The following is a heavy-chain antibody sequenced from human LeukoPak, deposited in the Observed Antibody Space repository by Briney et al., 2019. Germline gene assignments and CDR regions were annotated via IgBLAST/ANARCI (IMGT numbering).Heavy chain of an antibody. V-gene: IGHV1-69*05. CDR3: ARAPGTTNYYYYYYMDV. J-gene: IGHJ6*03. Sequence: SVKVSCKASGGTFSSYAISWVRQAPGQGLEWMGGIIPTFGTANYAQKFQGRVTITTDESTSTAYMELSSLRSEGTAVYYCARAPGTTNYYYYYYMDVWGKGTTVTVSS. D-gene: IGHD1-1*01. CDR2: IIPTFGTA. CDR1: GGTFSSYA.